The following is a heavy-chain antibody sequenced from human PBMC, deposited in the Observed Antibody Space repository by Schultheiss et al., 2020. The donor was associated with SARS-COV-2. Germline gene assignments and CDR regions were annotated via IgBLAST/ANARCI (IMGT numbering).Heavy chain of an antibody. CDR3: ARDRGVIPGYYFDY. CDR2: ISYDGSNK. D-gene: IGHD3-9*01. CDR1: GFTFSSYA. Sequence: GGSLRLSCAASGFTFSSYAMHWVRQAPGKGLEWVAVISYDGSNKYYADSVKGRFTISRDNSKNTLYLQMNSLRAEDTAVYYCARDRGVIPGYYFDYWGQGTLVTVSS. J-gene: IGHJ4*02. V-gene: IGHV3-30*04.